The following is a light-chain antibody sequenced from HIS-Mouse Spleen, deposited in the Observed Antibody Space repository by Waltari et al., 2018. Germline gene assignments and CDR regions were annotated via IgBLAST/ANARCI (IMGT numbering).Light chain of an antibody. CDR2: DVS. J-gene: IGLJ2*01. CDR3: SSYTSSSTGVV. Sequence: QSALTQPASVSGSPGQSITISCTGTSSDVGGYNYVSWYQQHPGKAPKLMIYDVSNRPSGVSNRFSGSKSGNPASLTISGLQAEDEADYYCSSYTSSSTGVVFGGGTKLTVL. V-gene: IGLV2-14*03. CDR1: SSDVGGYNY.